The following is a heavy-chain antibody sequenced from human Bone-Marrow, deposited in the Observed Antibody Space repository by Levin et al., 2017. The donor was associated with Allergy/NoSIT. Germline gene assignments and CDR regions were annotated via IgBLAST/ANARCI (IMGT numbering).Heavy chain of an antibody. J-gene: IGHJ5*02. D-gene: IGHD3-3*01. CDR1: GFTFSSYW. V-gene: IGHV3-7*01. Sequence: PGESLKISCAASGFTFSSYWMSWVRQAPGKGLEWVANIKQDGSEKYYVDSVKGRFTISRDNAKNSLYLQMNSLRAEDTAVYYCARVYYDFWSGYGQGFWFDPWGQGTLVTVSS. CDR3: ARVYYDFWSGYGQGFWFDP. CDR2: IKQDGSEK.